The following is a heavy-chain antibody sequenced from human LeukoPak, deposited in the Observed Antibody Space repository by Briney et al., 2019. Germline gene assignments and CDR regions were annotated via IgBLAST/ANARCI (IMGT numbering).Heavy chain of an antibody. CDR1: GYTFTSYD. CDR2: MNPNSGNT. D-gene: IGHD3-22*01. Sequence: ASVKVSFKASGYTFTSYDINWVRQAPGQGLEWVGWMNPNSGNTGSAQKFQGRVTMTRNTSISTAYMELSSLRSEDTAVYYCARGGYYDSSGYYHDAFDIWGQGTMVTVSS. CDR3: ARGGYYDSSGYYHDAFDI. V-gene: IGHV1-8*01. J-gene: IGHJ3*02.